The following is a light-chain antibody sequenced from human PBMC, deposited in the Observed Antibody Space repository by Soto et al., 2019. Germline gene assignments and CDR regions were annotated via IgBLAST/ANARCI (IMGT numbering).Light chain of an antibody. V-gene: IGKV1-5*03. CDR1: QSISVW. CDR3: QQYYSYPRT. Sequence: DIQMTQSPSTLSASVGDRVTITCRASQSISVWLAWYQQKAGKAPNLLIYRASRLASGVPSRFSGSGSGTDFTLTISCLQSEDFATYYCQQYYSYPRTFGQGTKVDIK. J-gene: IGKJ1*01. CDR2: RAS.